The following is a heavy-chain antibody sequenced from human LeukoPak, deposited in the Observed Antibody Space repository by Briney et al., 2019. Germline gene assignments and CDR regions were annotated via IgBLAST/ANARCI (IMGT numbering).Heavy chain of an antibody. D-gene: IGHD2-8*01. Sequence: GGSLRLSCVVSGFTFSDYGMHWVRQAPGKGLEWVSVIWYDGSGEYYGDSVKGRFIISRDNSKSTLYLQMNSVRAEDTAMYYCARGGRDCTYDVCDKTAIDYWGQGTQVTVSS. CDR1: GFTFSDYG. CDR3: ARGGRDCTYDVCDKTAIDY. CDR2: IWYDGSGE. V-gene: IGHV3-33*01. J-gene: IGHJ4*02.